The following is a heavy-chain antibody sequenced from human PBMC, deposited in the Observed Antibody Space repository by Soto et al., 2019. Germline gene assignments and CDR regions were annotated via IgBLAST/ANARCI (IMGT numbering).Heavy chain of an antibody. CDR3: ARVVIDFWSGYNYYGMDV. Sequence: SETLSLTCTVSGGSISSGGYYWSWIRQHPGKGLEWIGYIYYSGSTYYNPSLKSRVTISVDTSKNQFSLKLSSVTAADTAVYYCARVVIDFWSGYNYYGMDVWGQGTTVTVSS. V-gene: IGHV4-31*03. CDR1: GGSISSGGYY. CDR2: IYYSGST. J-gene: IGHJ6*02. D-gene: IGHD3-3*01.